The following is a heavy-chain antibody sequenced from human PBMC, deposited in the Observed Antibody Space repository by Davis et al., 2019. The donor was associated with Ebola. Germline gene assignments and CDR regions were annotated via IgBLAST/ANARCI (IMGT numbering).Heavy chain of an antibody. CDR3: AREVGAHWVYYYGMDV. Sequence: ASVKVSCKASAEKGRSYGISWVRQAPGQGLEWMGWISAYNGNTNYAQKLQGRVTMTTDTSTSTAYMELRSLRSDDTAVYYCAREVGAHWVYYYGMDVWGQGTTVTVSS. V-gene: IGHV1-18*01. CDR1: AEKGRSYG. D-gene: IGHD1-26*01. CDR2: ISAYNGNT. J-gene: IGHJ6*02.